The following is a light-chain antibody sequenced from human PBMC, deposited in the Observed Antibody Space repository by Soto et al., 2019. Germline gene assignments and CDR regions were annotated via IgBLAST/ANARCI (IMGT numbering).Light chain of an antibody. J-gene: IGKJ2*01. Sequence: DIQMTQSPSYLPTSVGDRVTISCRASQTIFNYVTWYQQKPGEAPRLLIFSASRVQNGIPSRFSGGGSGTDFTLTITNVQPEDFATYFCQQTHSVPRTFGQGTRLEI. CDR2: SAS. CDR3: QQTHSVPRT. CDR1: QTIFNY. V-gene: IGKV1-39*01.